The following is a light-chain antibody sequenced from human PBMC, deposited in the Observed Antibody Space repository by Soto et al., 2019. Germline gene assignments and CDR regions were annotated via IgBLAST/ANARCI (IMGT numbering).Light chain of an antibody. CDR2: VAS. V-gene: IGKV1-39*01. Sequence: DIQMTQSPSSLSASVGDRVTITCRASQSISTYLNWYQQRPGQAPKLLIYVASTLHGGVPSRFSGSGSGTDFTLTISGLQAEDFATYYCQQTYSTPRTFGQGTKVDTK. J-gene: IGKJ1*01. CDR1: QSISTY. CDR3: QQTYSTPRT.